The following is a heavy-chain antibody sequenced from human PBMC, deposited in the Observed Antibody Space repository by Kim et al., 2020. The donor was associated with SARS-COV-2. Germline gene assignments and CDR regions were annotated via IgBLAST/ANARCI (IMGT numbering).Heavy chain of an antibody. V-gene: IGHV5-51*01. J-gene: IGHJ6*04. CDR1: GYSFSTYW. CDR3: ARRPKGPYGMDV. Sequence: GESLKISCQGSGYSFSTYWIAWVRQMPGKGLELMGIIYPGDSDTTYSPSFQGQVTIPADKSINTAYLQWSSLKASDTAMYYCARRPKGPYGMDVWGEGTTGTASS. CDR2: IYPGDSDT.